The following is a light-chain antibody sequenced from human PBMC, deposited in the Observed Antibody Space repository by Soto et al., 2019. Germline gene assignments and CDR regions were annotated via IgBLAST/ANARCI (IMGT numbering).Light chain of an antibody. CDR3: QSYGSSLSGYV. J-gene: IGLJ1*01. Sequence: QSVLPQPPSVSGAPGQSVTISCTGSSSNIGAGYDVHWYQHLPGTAPKLLIYGNSNRPSGVPDRFSGSKSGTSASLAITGLQAEDEADYYCQSYGSSLSGYVFGTGTKVTVL. V-gene: IGLV1-40*01. CDR1: SSNIGAGYD. CDR2: GNS.